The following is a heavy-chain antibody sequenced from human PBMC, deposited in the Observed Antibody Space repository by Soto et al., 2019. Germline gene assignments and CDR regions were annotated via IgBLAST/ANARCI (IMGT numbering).Heavy chain of an antibody. CDR2: VYFSGST. V-gene: IGHV4-61*01. D-gene: IGHD6-19*01. Sequence: SETLSLTCIVSGGSVSTDSSYWSWIRQPPGKGLEWIGHVYFSGSTNYNPSLDSRVSISVDTSKNQFSLSLRSVTAADTAVYYCARDQNRGLPYSSGWNPVVLYGMDVWGQGTTVTVSS. CDR3: ARDQNRGLPYSSGWNPVVLYGMDV. CDR1: GGSVSTDSSY. J-gene: IGHJ6*02.